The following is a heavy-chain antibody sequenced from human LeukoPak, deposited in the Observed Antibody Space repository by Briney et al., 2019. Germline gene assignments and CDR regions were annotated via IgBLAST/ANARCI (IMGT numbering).Heavy chain of an antibody. CDR3: ARVGGEYVVSDY. Sequence: GGSLRLSCAASGFTFSSYSMNWVRQAPGKGLEWVSSVSSSNIYIYYAGSVQGRFIISRDNAKNSLYLQMNSLRAEDTAVYYCARVGGEYVVSDYWGQGTLVAVSS. V-gene: IGHV3-21*01. D-gene: IGHD3-16*01. CDR1: GFTFSSYS. J-gene: IGHJ4*02. CDR2: VSSSNIYI.